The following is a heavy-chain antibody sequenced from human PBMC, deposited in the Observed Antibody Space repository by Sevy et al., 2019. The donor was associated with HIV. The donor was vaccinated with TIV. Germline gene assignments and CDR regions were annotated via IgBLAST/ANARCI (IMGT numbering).Heavy chain of an antibody. J-gene: IGHJ2*01. Sequence: GGSLRLSCAASGFTFTSYGMHWVRQAPGKGLEWVAVIWYDGSNKYYADSVKGRFTISRDNSKNTLYLQMNTLGAEDTAVYYCARDPYDSSAYPPYWDFDLWGRGTLVTVSS. D-gene: IGHD3-22*01. V-gene: IGHV3-33*01. CDR1: GFTFTSYG. CDR3: ARDPYDSSAYPPYWDFDL. CDR2: IWYDGSNK.